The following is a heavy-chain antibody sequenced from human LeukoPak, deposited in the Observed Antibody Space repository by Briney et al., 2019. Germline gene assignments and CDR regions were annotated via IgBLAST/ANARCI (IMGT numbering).Heavy chain of an antibody. V-gene: IGHV3-30*02. Sequence: GGTLRLSCAASGFTFSSYGMTWVRQAPGKGLEWVAFIRYGGSNKYYADSVKGRFTISRDNSKNTLYLQMNSLRAEDTAVYYCAKGTGYSYGLYFDSWGQGTLVTVSS. CDR2: IRYGGSNK. CDR3: AKGTGYSYGLYFDS. CDR1: GFTFSSYG. J-gene: IGHJ4*02. D-gene: IGHD5-18*01.